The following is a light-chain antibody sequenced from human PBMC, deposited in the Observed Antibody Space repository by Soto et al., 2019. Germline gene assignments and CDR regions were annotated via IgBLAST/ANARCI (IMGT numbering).Light chain of an antibody. CDR1: SSDVDDSFH. V-gene: IGLV2-14*01. CDR2: EVG. J-gene: IGLJ1*01. Sequence: QSALTQPASVSGSPGQSITISCTQTSSDVDDSFHVSWYQQHPGKAPKLLISEVGDRPSGISSRFPGSKSGNTASLTISGLQAEDEADYYCNSYTSTNTVFGAGTKVTVL. CDR3: NSYTSTNTV.